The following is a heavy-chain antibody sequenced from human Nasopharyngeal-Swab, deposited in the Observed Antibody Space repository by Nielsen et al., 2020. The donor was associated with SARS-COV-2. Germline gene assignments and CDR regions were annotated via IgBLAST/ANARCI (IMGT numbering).Heavy chain of an antibody. CDR3: VRVGPYCGDDCYSRFFDY. CDR2: IRNKDKRYTT. Sequence: GESLKISCAASGFTFSSYAMSWVRQAPGKGLEWVGRIRNKDKRYTTEYAASVKGRFTISRDDSKNSLYLQMNSLKTEDAAVYYCVRVGPYCGDDCYSRFFDYWGQGTLVTVSS. V-gene: IGHV3-72*01. CDR1: GFTFSSYA. J-gene: IGHJ4*02. D-gene: IGHD2-21*02.